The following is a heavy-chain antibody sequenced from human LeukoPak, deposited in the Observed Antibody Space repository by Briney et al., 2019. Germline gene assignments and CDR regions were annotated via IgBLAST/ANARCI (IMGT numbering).Heavy chain of an antibody. J-gene: IGHJ4*02. CDR1: GASISSYY. V-gene: IGHV4-4*07. CDR3: ARDESIWTGYYSDY. D-gene: IGHD3/OR15-3a*01. CDR2: IYTSGRI. Sequence: SETLSLTCTVSGASISSYYWSWIRQPAGKGLEWVGRIYTSGRINYNPSLKSRVTMSVDTSKNQSSLKLNSVTAADTAVYYCARDESIWTGYYSDYWGQGTLVTVSS.